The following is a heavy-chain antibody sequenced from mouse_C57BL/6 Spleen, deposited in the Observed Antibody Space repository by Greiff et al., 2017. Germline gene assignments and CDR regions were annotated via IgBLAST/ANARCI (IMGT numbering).Heavy chain of an antibody. CDR3: ARNDGYPYYYAMDY. CDR1: GYSFTDYN. D-gene: IGHD2-3*01. Sequence: EVQLQQSGPELVKPGASVKISCKASGYSFTDYNMNWVKQSTGKSLEWIGVINPNYGTTSYNQKFKGKATLTVDQSSSTAYMQLNSLTSEDSAVYYCARNDGYPYYYAMDYWGQGTSVTVSS. CDR2: INPNYGTT. J-gene: IGHJ4*01. V-gene: IGHV1-39*01.